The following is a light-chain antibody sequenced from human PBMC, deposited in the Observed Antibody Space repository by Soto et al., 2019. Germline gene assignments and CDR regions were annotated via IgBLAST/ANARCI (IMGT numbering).Light chain of an antibody. Sequence: IQMTQSPNTLSASVGDSVSFTCRASESVGGHLAWYQQKPGNAPKLLIYEASALESGVPSRFSDSGYGTEFTLTINGLLPEDFVTYYCQQYNNWPSFGQGTKVDIK. CDR3: QQYNNWPS. CDR2: EAS. CDR1: ESVGGH. J-gene: IGKJ1*01. V-gene: IGKV1-5*03.